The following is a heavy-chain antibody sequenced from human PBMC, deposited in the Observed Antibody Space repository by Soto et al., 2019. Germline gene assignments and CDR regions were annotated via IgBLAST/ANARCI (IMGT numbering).Heavy chain of an antibody. CDR2: FDPEDGET. CDR3: ATDGPGYYINRGIDY. V-gene: IGHV1-24*01. D-gene: IGHD3-3*01. CDR1: GYTLTELS. J-gene: IGHJ4*02. Sequence: ASVKVSCKVSGYTLTELSMHWVRQAPGKGLEWMGGFDPEDGETVYAQKFQGRVTMTEDTSTDTAYVELSSLRSEDTAVYYCATDGPGYYINRGIDYWGQGTLVTVSS.